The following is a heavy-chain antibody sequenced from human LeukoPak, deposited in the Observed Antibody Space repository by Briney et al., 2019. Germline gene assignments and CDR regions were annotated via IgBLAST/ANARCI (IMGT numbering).Heavy chain of an antibody. D-gene: IGHD4-17*01. Sequence: SETLSLTCVVYGGSFSGYYWSWIRQPTGKGLEWIGEINHSGSTNYNPSLKSRVTMSVDTSKNQFSLKLSSVTAADTAVYYCARLLGRMGDYAKTWGQGTLVTVSS. CDR3: ARLLGRMGDYAKT. CDR2: INHSGST. CDR1: GGSFSGYY. J-gene: IGHJ5*02. V-gene: IGHV4-34*01.